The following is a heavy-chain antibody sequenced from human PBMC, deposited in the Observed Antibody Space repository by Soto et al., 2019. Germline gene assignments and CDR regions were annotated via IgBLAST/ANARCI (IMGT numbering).Heavy chain of an antibody. D-gene: IGHD3-10*01. CDR2: IYWDDDK. V-gene: IGHV2-5*02. CDR1: GFSLSTSGVG. CDR3: AHRRMEVRGGGDYFDY. J-gene: IGHJ4*02. Sequence: QITLKESGPTLVKPTQTLTLTCTFSGFSLSTSGVGVGWIRQPPGKALEWLALIYWDDDKRYSPSLKSRLTITQDTSKNQVVLTMTNMDPVDTATYYCAHRRMEVRGGGDYFDYWGQGTLVTVSS.